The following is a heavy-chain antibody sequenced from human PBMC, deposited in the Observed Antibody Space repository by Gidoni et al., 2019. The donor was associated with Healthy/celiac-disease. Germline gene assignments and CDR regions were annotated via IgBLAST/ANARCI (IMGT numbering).Heavy chain of an antibody. D-gene: IGHD1-26*01. CDR3: ARDGTINPFDY. CDR1: GGTFSSYA. CDR2: IIPILGIA. V-gene: IGHV1-69*04. Sequence: QVQLVQSGAEVQKPGSSVKVSCKASGGTFSSYAISWVRQAPGQGLEWMGRIIPILGIANYAQKFQGRVTITADKSTSTAYMELSSLRSEDTAVYYCARDGTINPFDYWGQGTLVTVSS. J-gene: IGHJ4*02.